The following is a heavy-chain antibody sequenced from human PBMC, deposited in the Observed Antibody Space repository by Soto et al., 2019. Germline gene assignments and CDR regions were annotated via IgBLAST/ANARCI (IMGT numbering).Heavy chain of an antibody. J-gene: IGHJ4*02. CDR2: ISYDGSNK. CDR1: GFTFSSYG. D-gene: IGHD6-6*01. Sequence: PGGSLRLSCAASGFTFSSYGMHWVRQAPGKGLEWVAVISYDGSNKYYADSVKGRFTISRDNSKNTLYLQMNSLRAEDTAVYYCAKAKDRSSIAARIDYWGQGTLVTVSS. V-gene: IGHV3-30*18. CDR3: AKAKDRSSIAARIDY.